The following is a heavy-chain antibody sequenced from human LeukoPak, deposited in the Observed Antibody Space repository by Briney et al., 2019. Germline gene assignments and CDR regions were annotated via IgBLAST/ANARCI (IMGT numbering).Heavy chain of an antibody. J-gene: IGHJ4*02. CDR3: ARGEGSPGGSVAYFDY. CDR2: INHSGST. Sequence: SETLSLTCAVYGGSFSGDYWSWIRQPPGKGLEWIGEINHSGSTNYNPSLKSRVTISVDTSKNQFSLKLSSVTAADTAVYYCARGEGSPGGSVAYFDYWGQGTLVTVSS. CDR1: GGSFSGDY. D-gene: IGHD6-19*01. V-gene: IGHV4-34*01.